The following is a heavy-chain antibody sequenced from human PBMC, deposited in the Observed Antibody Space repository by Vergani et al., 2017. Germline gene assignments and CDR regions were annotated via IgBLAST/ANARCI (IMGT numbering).Heavy chain of an antibody. CDR1: GYTFTSYD. CDR2: MNPNSGNT. V-gene: IGHV1-8*01. J-gene: IGHJ4*02. CDR3: AKDPDFWSGWLPAWLDY. Sequence: QVQLVQSGAEVKKPGASVKVSCKASGYTFTSYDINWVRQATGQGLEWMGWMNPNSGNTGYAQKFQGRVTMTRNTSISTAYMELSSLRSEDTAVYYCAKDPDFWSGWLPAWLDYWGQGTLVTVSS. D-gene: IGHD3-3*01.